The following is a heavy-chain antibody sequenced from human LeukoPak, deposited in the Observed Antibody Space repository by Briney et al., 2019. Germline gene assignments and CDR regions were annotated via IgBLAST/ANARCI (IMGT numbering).Heavy chain of an antibody. CDR1: GYTFTSYG. V-gene: IGHV1-18*01. D-gene: IGHD6-13*01. CDR2: ISAYNGNT. Sequence: ASVKVSCKASGYTFTSYGISWVRQAPGQGLEWTGWISAYNGNTNYAQKLQGRVTMTTDTSTSTAYMELRSLRSDDTAVYYCARRIAAAGIGYYYYYMDVWGKGTTVTVSS. J-gene: IGHJ6*03. CDR3: ARRIAAAGIGYYYYYMDV.